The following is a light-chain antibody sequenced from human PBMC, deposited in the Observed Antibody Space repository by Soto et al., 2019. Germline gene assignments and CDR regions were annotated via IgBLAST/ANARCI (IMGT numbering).Light chain of an antibody. Sequence: DVVMTQTPLSSLVPLGQPASISCRSSQSLEHSDINTYLNWLHQRPAQPPRLLIYKCSHRFSGVPDRFSGGGAGTEFTMKISRLEAKDVGMYYFMQATHYRPYTFGPGTKLEI. CDR1: QSLEHSDINTY. CDR3: MQATHYRPYT. V-gene: IGKV2-24*01. CDR2: KCS. J-gene: IGKJ2*01.